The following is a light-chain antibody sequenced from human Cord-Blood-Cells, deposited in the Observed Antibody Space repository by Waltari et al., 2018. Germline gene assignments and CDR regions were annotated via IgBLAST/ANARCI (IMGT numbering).Light chain of an antibody. CDR1: SSDVGGYNY. CDR3: SSYTSSVYV. V-gene: IGLV2-14*01. J-gene: IGLJ1*01. Sequence: QSALTQPASVSGSPGQSITISCTGTSSDVGGYNYSSWYQQHPGKAPKLMIYEVSNRPSGVSNRFSGSKSGNTASLTISGLQAEDEADYYCSSYTSSVYVFGTGTKVTVL. CDR2: EVS.